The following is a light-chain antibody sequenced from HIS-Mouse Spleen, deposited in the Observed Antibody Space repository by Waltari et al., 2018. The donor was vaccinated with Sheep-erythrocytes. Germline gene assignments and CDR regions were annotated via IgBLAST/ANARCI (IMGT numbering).Light chain of an antibody. V-gene: IGKV1-33*01. CDR1: QDISNY. J-gene: IGKJ2*01. CDR3: QQYDNLPYT. CDR2: DAS. Sequence: DIQMTPSPSSLSASVRERVTITCQASQDISNYLNWYQQKPGKAPKLLIYDASNLETGVPSRFSGSGSGTDFTFTISSLQPEDIATYYCQQYDNLPYTFGQGTKLEIK.